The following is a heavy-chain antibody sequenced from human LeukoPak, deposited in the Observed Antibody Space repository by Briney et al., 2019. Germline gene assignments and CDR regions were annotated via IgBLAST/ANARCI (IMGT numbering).Heavy chain of an antibody. Sequence: PGRSLRLSCAASGFTFSSYGMHWVRQAPGKGLEWVAVISYDGSNKYYADSVKGRFTISRDNSKNTLYLQMDSLRPEDMAVYYCARITMGATVANFYYYYMDVWGKGTTVTVSS. D-gene: IGHD3-3*01. CDR1: GFTFSSYG. CDR2: ISYDGSNK. V-gene: IGHV3-30*03. CDR3: ARITMGATVANFYYYYMDV. J-gene: IGHJ6*03.